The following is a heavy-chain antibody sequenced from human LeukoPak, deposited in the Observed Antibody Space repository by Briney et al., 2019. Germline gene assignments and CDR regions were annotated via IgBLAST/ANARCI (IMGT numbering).Heavy chain of an antibody. CDR1: GGTFSSYA. Sequence: EASVTVSCTASGGTFSSYAISWVRQAPGQGLEWMGGIIPIFGTANYAQKFQGRVTITADESTSTAYMELSSLRSEDTAVYYCARLPLQSIAVGYYGMDVWGQGTTVTVSS. CDR2: IIPIFGTA. D-gene: IGHD6-6*01. V-gene: IGHV1-69*13. CDR3: ARLPLQSIAVGYYGMDV. J-gene: IGHJ6*02.